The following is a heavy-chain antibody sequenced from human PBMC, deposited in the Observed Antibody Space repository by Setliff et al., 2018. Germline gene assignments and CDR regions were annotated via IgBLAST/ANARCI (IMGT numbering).Heavy chain of an antibody. CDR1: GYTFTDYG. CDR2: ISPNTGGT. CDR3: ARVAIMGPPS. V-gene: IGHV1-2*02. J-gene: IGHJ5*02. D-gene: IGHD3-16*01. Sequence: ASVKVSCKASGYTFTDYGVTWVRQAPGQGLEWVGWISPNTGGTNYAQKFQGRVTMTRDTSITTAYMELSSLRSDDTAVYYCARVAIMGPPSWGQGTLVTVSS.